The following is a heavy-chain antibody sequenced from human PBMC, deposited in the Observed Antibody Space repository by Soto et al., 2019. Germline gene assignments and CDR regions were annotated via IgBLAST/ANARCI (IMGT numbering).Heavy chain of an antibody. D-gene: IGHD3-3*01. J-gene: IGHJ3*02. Sequence: GGSLRLSCAASGFTVSSNYMSWVRQAPGKGLEWVSVIYSGGSTCYADSVKGRFTISRDNSKNTLYLQMNSLRAEDTAVYYCARALGTYYDFWSGSDDAFDIWGQGTMVTVSS. V-gene: IGHV3-66*01. CDR1: GFTVSSNY. CDR3: ARALGTYYDFWSGSDDAFDI. CDR2: IYSGGST.